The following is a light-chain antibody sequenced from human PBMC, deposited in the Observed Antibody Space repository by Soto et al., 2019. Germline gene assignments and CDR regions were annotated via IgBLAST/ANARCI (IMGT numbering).Light chain of an antibody. CDR2: EVS. Sequence: QSVLTQPPSASGSPGQSVTISCSGTSSDIGNYNYVSWYQQHPGKAPKLMIYEVSQRPSGVPDRFSGSKSGNTASLTVSGLQADDEADYYCCSYAGNNKEVFGTGTKVTVL. V-gene: IGLV2-8*01. J-gene: IGLJ1*01. CDR3: CSYAGNNKEV. CDR1: SSDIGNYNY.